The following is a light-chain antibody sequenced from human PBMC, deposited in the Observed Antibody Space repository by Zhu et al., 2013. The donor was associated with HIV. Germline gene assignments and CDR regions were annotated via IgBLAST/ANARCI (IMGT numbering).Light chain of an antibody. CDR1: QSLLYSNGYNY. Sequence: DIAMTQSPLSLPVTPGEPASISCRSSQSLLYSNGYNYVDWYLQKPGHSPQLLIYLGSYRASGVPDRFSGSGSGTDFTLKISRVEAEDVGVYYCMQTLQTPRTFGQGTKVEIK. V-gene: IGKV2-28*01. CDR2: LGS. CDR3: MQTLQTPRT. J-gene: IGKJ1*01.